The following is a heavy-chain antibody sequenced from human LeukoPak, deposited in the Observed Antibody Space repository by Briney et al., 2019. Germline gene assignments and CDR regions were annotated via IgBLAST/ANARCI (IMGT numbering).Heavy chain of an antibody. V-gene: IGHV1-46*01. Sequence: GASVKVSCKASGYTFTGYYMHWVRQAPGQGLEWMGIINPSGGSTSYAQKFQGRVTMTRDMSTSTVYMELSSLRSEDTAVYYCVRVRDGYNDAYDIWGQGTMVTVPS. CDR1: GYTFTGYY. D-gene: IGHD5-24*01. CDR2: INPSGGST. J-gene: IGHJ3*02. CDR3: VRVRDGYNDAYDI.